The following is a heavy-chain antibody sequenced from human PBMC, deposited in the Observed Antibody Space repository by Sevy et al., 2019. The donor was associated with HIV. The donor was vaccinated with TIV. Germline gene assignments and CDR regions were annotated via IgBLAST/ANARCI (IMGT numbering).Heavy chain of an antibody. Sequence: GGSLRLSCAASGFTFNNAWMSWVRQAPGKGLEWVGRIKSKTDGGTTDYAAPVKGRFTISRDDSKNTLFLQMNSLQSEDTAVYYCVTDRDYGDYAGGFDSWGQGTLVTVSS. V-gene: IGHV3-15*01. J-gene: IGHJ4*02. CDR2: IKSKTDGGTT. CDR3: VTDRDYGDYAGGFDS. CDR1: GFTFNNAW. D-gene: IGHD4-17*01.